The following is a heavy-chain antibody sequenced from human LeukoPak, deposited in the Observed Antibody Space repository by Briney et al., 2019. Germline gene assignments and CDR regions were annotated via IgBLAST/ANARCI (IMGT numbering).Heavy chain of an antibody. V-gene: IGHV4-34*01. CDR1: GGSFSGYY. CDR3: ARDQMDSGSYYGDAFDI. D-gene: IGHD1-26*01. CDR2: INHSGST. J-gene: IGHJ3*02. Sequence: SETLSLTCAVYGGSFSGYYWSWIRQPPGKGLEWIGEINHSGSTNYNPSLKSRVTISVDTSKNQFSLKLSSVTAADTAVYYCARDQMDSGSYYGDAFDIWGQGTMVTVSS.